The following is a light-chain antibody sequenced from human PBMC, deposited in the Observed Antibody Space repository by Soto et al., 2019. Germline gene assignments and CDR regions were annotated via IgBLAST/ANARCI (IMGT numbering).Light chain of an antibody. CDR1: SSDVGGYNH. CDR2: DVS. V-gene: IGLV2-11*01. CDR3: CSHAGTYVV. Sequence: QSALTQPRSVSGSPGQSVTISCTGTSSDVGGYNHVSWYQQHPGKAPKPMLYDVSKRPSGVPDRFSGSKSGNTASLTISGLQAEDEADYYCCSHAGTYVVFGGGTQLTVL. J-gene: IGLJ2*01.